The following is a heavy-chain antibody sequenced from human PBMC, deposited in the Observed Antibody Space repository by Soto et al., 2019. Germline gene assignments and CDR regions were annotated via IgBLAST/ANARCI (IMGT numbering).Heavy chain of an antibody. D-gene: IGHD3-10*01. CDR1: GFTFSSYG. CDR2: IWYDGSNK. Sequence: GGSLRLSCAGSGFTFSSYGMHWVRQAPGKGLEWVAVIWYDGSNKYYADSVKGRFTISRDNSKNTLYLQMNSLGAEDTAVYYCARVGHLGYYYMDVWGKGTTVSVSS. CDR3: ARVGHLGYYYMDV. V-gene: IGHV3-33*01. J-gene: IGHJ6*03.